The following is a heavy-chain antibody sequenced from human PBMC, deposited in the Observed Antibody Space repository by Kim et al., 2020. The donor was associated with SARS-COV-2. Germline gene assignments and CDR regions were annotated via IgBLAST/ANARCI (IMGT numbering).Heavy chain of an antibody. V-gene: IGHV1-69*01. Sequence: KFQVRVTITADESTSTAYMTLSSLTSEDTAVYYCARGEGGSGAYYTYDFDYWGQGTLVTVSS. J-gene: IGHJ4*02. D-gene: IGHD3-10*01. CDR3: ARGEGGSGAYYTYDFDY.